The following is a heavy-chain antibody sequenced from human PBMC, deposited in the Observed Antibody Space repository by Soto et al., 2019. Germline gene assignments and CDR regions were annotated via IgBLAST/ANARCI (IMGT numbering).Heavy chain of an antibody. V-gene: IGHV1-69*02. CDR3: ARVPSGSYSLDV. Sequence: QVQLVQSGAEVKKPGSSVKVSCKASGGTFSSHTLTWVRQAPGQGLEWMGRIIPFLGIANYAQKFQGRVTITADKSTSTAYMELSSLRSEDTAVYYCARVPSGSYSLDVWGQGTTVTVSS. D-gene: IGHD1-26*01. CDR2: IIPFLGIA. CDR1: GGTFSSHT. J-gene: IGHJ6*02.